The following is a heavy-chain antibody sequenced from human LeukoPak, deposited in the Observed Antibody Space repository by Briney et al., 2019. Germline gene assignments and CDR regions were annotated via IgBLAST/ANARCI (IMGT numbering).Heavy chain of an antibody. V-gene: IGHV1-2*02. CDR1: GFTFSNYA. CDR2: INPNSGGT. Sequence: GGSLRLSCEASGFTFSNYAMHWVRQAPGQGLEWMGWINPNSGGTNYAQKFQGRVTMTRDTSISTAYMELSRLRSDDTAVYYCATINSSSWYYNWFDPWGQGTLVTVSS. D-gene: IGHD6-13*01. J-gene: IGHJ5*02. CDR3: ATINSSSWYYNWFDP.